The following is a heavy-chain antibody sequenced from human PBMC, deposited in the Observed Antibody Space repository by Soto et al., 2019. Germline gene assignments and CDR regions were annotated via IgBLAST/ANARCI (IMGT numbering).Heavy chain of an antibody. V-gene: IGHV3-23*01. CDR1: GFTFSSYA. J-gene: IGHJ4*02. Sequence: EVQLLESGGGLVQPGMSLRLSGAASGFTFSSYAMSWVRQAPGKGLEWVSAISGIGHSTYYADSVKGRFTISRDNSKNTLYLQMNSLRAEDTAVYYCAKRIMATIGHFDSWGQGTLVTVSS. CDR2: ISGIGHST. CDR3: AKRIMATIGHFDS. D-gene: IGHD5-12*01.